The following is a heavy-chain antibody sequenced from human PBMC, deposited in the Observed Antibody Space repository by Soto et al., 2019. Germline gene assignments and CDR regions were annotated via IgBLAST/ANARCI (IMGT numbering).Heavy chain of an antibody. CDR1: GFTFSSYG. Sequence: GGSLRLSCAASGFTFSSYGMHWVRQAPGKGLEWVAVISYDGSNKYYADSVKGRFTISRDNSKNTLYLQMNSLRAEDTAVNYCAKDNLAVAGTPLYYYGMDVWGQGTTVTVSS. J-gene: IGHJ6*02. CDR2: ISYDGSNK. V-gene: IGHV3-30*18. D-gene: IGHD6-19*01. CDR3: AKDNLAVAGTPLYYYGMDV.